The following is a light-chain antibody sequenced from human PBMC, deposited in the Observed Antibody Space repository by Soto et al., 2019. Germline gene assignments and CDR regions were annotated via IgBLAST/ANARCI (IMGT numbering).Light chain of an antibody. J-gene: IGLJ1*01. CDR3: SSSAGSNNNV. CDR2: EVS. CDR1: SSDVGGYNY. Sequence: QSALTQPPSASGSPGQSVTISCTGTSSDVGGYNYVSWYQQHPGKAPKLMIYEVSKRPSGVPDRFSGSKSGNTASLTVSGLQAEDEADYYCSSSAGSNNNVFGTGTKLTV. V-gene: IGLV2-8*01.